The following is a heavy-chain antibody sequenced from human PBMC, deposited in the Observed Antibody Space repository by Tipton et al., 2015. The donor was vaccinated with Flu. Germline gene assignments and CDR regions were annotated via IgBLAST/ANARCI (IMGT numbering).Heavy chain of an antibody. D-gene: IGHD1-14*01. CDR1: GDSMSSYY. Sequence: TLSLTCTVSGDSMSSYYWSWIRQSAGKGLEWIGRIYASGSTTYNPSLKSRVSMSLDTSKHQFSLKVNSVTAADTAVYYCASTSNSGRRIEPDFDSWGQGTLVTVSS. J-gene: IGHJ4*02. V-gene: IGHV4-4*07. CDR3: ASTSNSGRRIEPDFDS. CDR2: IYASGST.